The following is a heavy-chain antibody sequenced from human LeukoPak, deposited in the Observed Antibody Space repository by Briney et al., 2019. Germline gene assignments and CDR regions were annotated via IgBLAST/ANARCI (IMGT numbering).Heavy chain of an antibody. D-gene: IGHD3-22*01. CDR3: ARDGFPHYYDSSGYYLDY. J-gene: IGHJ4*02. CDR2: ISAYNGNT. Sequence: ASVKVSCKASGYTFTSYGISWVRQAPGQGLEWMGWISAYNGNTNYAQKLQGRVTITADESTSTAYMELSSLRSKDTAVYYCARDGFPHYYDSSGYYLDYWGQGTLVTVSS. CDR1: GYTFTSYG. V-gene: IGHV1-18*01.